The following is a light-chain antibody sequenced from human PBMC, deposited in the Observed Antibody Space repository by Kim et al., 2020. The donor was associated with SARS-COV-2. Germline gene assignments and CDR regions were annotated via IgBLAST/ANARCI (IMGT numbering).Light chain of an antibody. J-gene: IGLJ3*02. CDR2: QNS. CDR1: KLGDKL. Sequence: SVYPEQVASISCSEDKLGDKLASCYQQKGGQSPVLVMYQNSKRYSGIPGRFSGSNPGNTATLTISGTQAMDEADYFCQAWDSFTAVFGGGTQLTVL. V-gene: IGLV3-1*01. CDR3: QAWDSFTAV.